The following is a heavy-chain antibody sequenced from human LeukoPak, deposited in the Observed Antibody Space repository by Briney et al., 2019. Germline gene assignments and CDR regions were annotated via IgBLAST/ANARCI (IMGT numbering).Heavy chain of an antibody. Sequence: SETLSLTCAVSGYSISSGYYWGWIRQPPGKGLEWIGSIYHSGSTYYNPSLKSRVTTSVDTSKNQFSLKLSSVTAADTAVYYCARASTMVRGVIPLLGGFDYWGQGTLVTVSS. J-gene: IGHJ4*02. D-gene: IGHD3-10*01. CDR1: GYSISSGYY. V-gene: IGHV4-38-2*01. CDR3: ARASTMVRGVIPLLGGFDY. CDR2: IYHSGST.